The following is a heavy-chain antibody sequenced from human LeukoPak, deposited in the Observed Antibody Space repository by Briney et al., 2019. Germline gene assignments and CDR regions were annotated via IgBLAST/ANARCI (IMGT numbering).Heavy chain of an antibody. CDR3: ARRPQSYIDV. Sequence: SETLSPTCTVSGGSISSSSYYWGWIRQPPGKGLEWIGSINYSGSTYYNPSLKSRVTISVDTSKNQFSLKLSSVTAAETAVYYCARRPQSYIDVWGKGTTVTVSS. J-gene: IGHJ6*03. CDR1: GGSISSSSYY. V-gene: IGHV4-39*01. CDR2: INYSGST.